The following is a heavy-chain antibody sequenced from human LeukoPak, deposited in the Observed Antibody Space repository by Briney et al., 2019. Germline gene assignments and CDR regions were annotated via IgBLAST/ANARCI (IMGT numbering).Heavy chain of an antibody. D-gene: IGHD5-18*01. CDR3: ARDRAYSYGFAYYFAD. V-gene: IGHV3-66*01. Sequence: GGSLRLSCATSGFTVSDNYMSWVRQAPGKGLEWVSVIYSGGGTFYADSVKGRFTISRDSSKNTVYLQMNSLRGEDTAVYYCARDRAYSYGFAYYFADWGQGTLVTVSS. J-gene: IGHJ4*02. CDR2: IYSGGGT. CDR1: GFTVSDNY.